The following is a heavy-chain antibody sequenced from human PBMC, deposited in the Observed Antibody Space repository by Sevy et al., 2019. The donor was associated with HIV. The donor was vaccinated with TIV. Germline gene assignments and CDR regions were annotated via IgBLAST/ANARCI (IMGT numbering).Heavy chain of an antibody. V-gene: IGHV1-46*01. CDR1: GYTFTNYY. CDR3: ARESYDRLALIYYYYGMDV. J-gene: IGHJ6*02. D-gene: IGHD6-19*01. Sequence: ASVKVSCKASGYTFTNYYVHWVRQAPGEGLEWMGIINPSGGSTSYAQKFQGRVTMTRDTSTSTVYMELSSLRAEDTAVYYCARESYDRLALIYYYYGMDVWGQGTTVTVSS. CDR2: INPSGGST.